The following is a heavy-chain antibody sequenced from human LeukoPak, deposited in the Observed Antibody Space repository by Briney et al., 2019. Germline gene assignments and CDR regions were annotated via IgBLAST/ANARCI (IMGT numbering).Heavy chain of an antibody. V-gene: IGHV3-33*06. CDR1: GFTFSSYG. CDR3: AKDLVPDAFDI. J-gene: IGHJ3*02. CDR2: ISYDGSNK. Sequence: GGSLRLSCAASGFTFSSYGMHWVRQAPGKGLEWVAVISYDGSNKYYADSVKGRFTISRDNSKNTLYLQMNSLRAEDTAVYYCAKDLVPDAFDIWGQGTMVTVSS. D-gene: IGHD6-13*01.